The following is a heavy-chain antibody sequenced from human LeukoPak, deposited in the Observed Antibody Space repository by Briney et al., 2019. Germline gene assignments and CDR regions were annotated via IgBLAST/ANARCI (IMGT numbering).Heavy chain of an antibody. Sequence: PSETLSLTCAVYGGSFSGYYWSWIRQPPGKGLEWIGYIYYSGSTYYNPSLKSRVTMSVDTSKNQFSLKLSSVTAADTAVYYCARGGASSWAFDYWGQGTLVTVSS. J-gene: IGHJ4*02. CDR1: GGSFSGYY. CDR3: ARGGASSWAFDY. CDR2: IYYSGST. V-gene: IGHV4-30-4*01. D-gene: IGHD6-13*01.